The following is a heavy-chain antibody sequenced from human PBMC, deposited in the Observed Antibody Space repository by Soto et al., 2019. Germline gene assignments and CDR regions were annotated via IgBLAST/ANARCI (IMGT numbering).Heavy chain of an antibody. CDR3: ARDPVTAAAGTHLYYYYGMDV. Sequence: SVKVSCKASGGTFSSYAISWVRQAPGQGLEWMGGIIPIFGTANYAQKFQGRVTITADESTSTAYMELSSLRSEDTAVYYCARDPVTAAAGTHLYYYYGMDVWGQGTTVTVSS. CDR1: GGTFSSYA. D-gene: IGHD6-13*01. V-gene: IGHV1-69*13. CDR2: IIPIFGTA. J-gene: IGHJ6*02.